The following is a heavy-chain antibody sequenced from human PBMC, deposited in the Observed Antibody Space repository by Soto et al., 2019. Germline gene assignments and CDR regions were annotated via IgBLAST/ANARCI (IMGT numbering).Heavy chain of an antibody. D-gene: IGHD2-21*01. CDR1: GYTFTTYG. J-gene: IGHJ4*02. V-gene: IGHV1-18*01. Sequence: QVQLVQSGTEVKKAGSAVKVSCKTSGYTFTTYGISWIRQAPGQGLEWIAWISVYNGDTNYAQNVQGRVTKTTDTLTTTAYLELRSLRSDDTAVYYCARVYCGGDCFSGGDFDYWGQGTLVTVS. CDR3: ARVYCGGDCFSGGDFDY. CDR2: ISVYNGDT.